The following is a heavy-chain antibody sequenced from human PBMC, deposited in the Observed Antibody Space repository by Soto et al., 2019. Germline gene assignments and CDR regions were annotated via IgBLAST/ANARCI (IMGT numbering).Heavy chain of an antibody. V-gene: IGHV5-10-1*01. CDR3: ARRQSVPGGTYGTRNYNHYYGLDV. Sequence: PGESLKISCQGSGYSFTDYRITWVRQMPGKGLEWMGRIDPSDSYTNYSPSFQGHITISADKSIDTAYLQWSSLEASDTAIYFCARRQSVPGGTYGTRNYNHYYGLDVWGQGTAVTVSS. D-gene: IGHD3-16*01. CDR1: GYSFTDYR. CDR2: IDPSDSYT. J-gene: IGHJ6*02.